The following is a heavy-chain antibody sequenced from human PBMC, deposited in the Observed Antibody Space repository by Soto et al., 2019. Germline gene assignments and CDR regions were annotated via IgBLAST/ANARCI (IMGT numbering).Heavy chain of an antibody. D-gene: IGHD6-13*01. V-gene: IGHV3-23*01. CDR2: ISGIGGST. Sequence: EVQLLESGGGLVQPGGSLRLSCAASGFTFSSYAMSWVRQAPGKGLEWVSAISGIGGSTYYADSVKGRFTISRDNSKNTLYLQMNSLRAEDTAVYYCAKDRGSWTSYWYFDLWGRGTLVTVSS. CDR3: AKDRGSWTSYWYFDL. J-gene: IGHJ2*01. CDR1: GFTFSSYA.